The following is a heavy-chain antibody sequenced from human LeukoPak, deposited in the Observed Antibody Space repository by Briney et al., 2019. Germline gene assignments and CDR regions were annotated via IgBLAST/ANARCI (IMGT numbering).Heavy chain of an antibody. Sequence: PSETLSLTCAVSGGSISIYYWSWIRQPPGKGLEWIGYFHYSGSTNYSPSLKSRVTISIDTSKNQFSLKVSSVTAAGTAVYYCARGVYIAAAQYGYWGQGTLVTVSS. CDR2: FHYSGST. J-gene: IGHJ4*02. CDR1: GGSISIYY. CDR3: ARGVYIAAAQYGY. D-gene: IGHD6-13*01. V-gene: IGHV4-59*01.